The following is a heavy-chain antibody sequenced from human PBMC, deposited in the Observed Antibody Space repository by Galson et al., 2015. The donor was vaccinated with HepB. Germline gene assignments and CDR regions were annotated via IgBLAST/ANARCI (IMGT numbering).Heavy chain of an antibody. V-gene: IGHV3-30*03. CDR1: GFIFSRYG. Sequence: SLRLSCAASGFIFSRYGMHWVRQAPGKGLEWVAVISNDGNDRHYADSVKGRFTLSRDNSKSTLCLQMNSLRPEDTAVYYCGRERVPTIRGNIGHWGQGTLVTVSS. D-gene: IGHD2/OR15-2a*01. CDR2: ISNDGNDR. J-gene: IGHJ4*02. CDR3: GRERVPTIRGNIGH.